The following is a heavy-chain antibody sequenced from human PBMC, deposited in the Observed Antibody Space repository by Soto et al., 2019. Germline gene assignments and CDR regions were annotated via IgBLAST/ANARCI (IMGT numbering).Heavy chain of an antibody. J-gene: IGHJ4*02. Sequence: QVQLVESGGGVVQPGRSLRLSCAASGFSFAYYGMHWVRQAPGKGLEWVAVISYDGTEKYYEDSVKGRFTISRDNTKNRLDLQMNSLRVEDTAVYFCAKAYASAAVDSWGQGTLVTVSS. CDR3: AKAYASAAVDS. D-gene: IGHD3-3*01. CDR1: GFSFAYYG. V-gene: IGHV3-30*18. CDR2: ISYDGTEK.